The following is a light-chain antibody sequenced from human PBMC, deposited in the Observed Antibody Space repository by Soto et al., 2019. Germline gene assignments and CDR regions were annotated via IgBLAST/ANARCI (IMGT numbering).Light chain of an antibody. CDR2: GAS. J-gene: IGKJ1*01. CDR1: QSVSGSY. Sequence: EIVLTQSPGTLSLSPGERATLSCRASQSVSGSYLAWYQQKPGQAPRLLIYGASSRATGIPDRFSGSGSGTDFNLTISRLEPEDFAVYYCQQYVTSPWTLGQGTKVEIK. CDR3: QQYVTSPWT. V-gene: IGKV3-20*01.